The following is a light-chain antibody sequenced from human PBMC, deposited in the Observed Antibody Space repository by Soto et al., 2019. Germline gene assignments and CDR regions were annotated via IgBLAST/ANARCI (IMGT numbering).Light chain of an antibody. Sequence: EIVLTQSPGTLSLSPGERATLSCRASQSVSSNYLAWYQQKPGQAPRLLIYGISTRATGIPDRFSGSGSGTDFTLTISRLEPEDFAVYYCPQYGSYPLTFGGGTKVEIK. CDR1: QSVSSNY. CDR3: PQYGSYPLT. CDR2: GIS. V-gene: IGKV3-20*01. J-gene: IGKJ4*01.